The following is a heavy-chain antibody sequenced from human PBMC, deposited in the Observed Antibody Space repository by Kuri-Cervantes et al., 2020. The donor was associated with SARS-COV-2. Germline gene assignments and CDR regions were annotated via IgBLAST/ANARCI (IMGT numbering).Heavy chain of an antibody. V-gene: IGHV3-7*03. J-gene: IGHJ6*03. Sequence: GESLKISCAASEFTFSSYWMSWVRQAPGRGLEWVANIMPDGSDTYYVDSVKGRFTVSRDNAKNSLYLQMNSLRGEDTAVYYCARDGQPIHPCNSGVCYHYYYYMDVWGKGTTVTVSS. CDR1: EFTFSSYW. CDR3: ARDGQPIHPCNSGVCYHYYYYMDV. CDR2: IMPDGSDT. D-gene: IGHD2/OR15-2a*01.